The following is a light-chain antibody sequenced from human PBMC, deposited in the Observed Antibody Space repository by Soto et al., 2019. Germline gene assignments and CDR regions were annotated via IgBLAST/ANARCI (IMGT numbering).Light chain of an antibody. CDR2: KAS. V-gene: IGKV1-12*01. CDR1: QDISHF. J-gene: IGKJ5*01. CDR3: QQASSFPLT. Sequence: DIQMTQSPSSLSASVGDRVTIACQASQDISHFLNWYQHKPGKAPNLLIYKASRLETGVPSRFSGSGSGTEFTLTISFLQPEDFATYYCQQASSFPLTFGQGTRLEIK.